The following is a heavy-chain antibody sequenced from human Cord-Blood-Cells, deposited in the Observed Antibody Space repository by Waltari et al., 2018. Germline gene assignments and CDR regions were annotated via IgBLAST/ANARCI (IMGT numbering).Heavy chain of an antibody. CDR2: IDWDDDK. D-gene: IGHD6-6*01. CDR1: AFSLSTSGMC. Sequence: QVTLRESGPALVKPTQTLTLTCTFSAFSLSTSGMCVSWIRQPPGKALEWLALIDWDDDKYYSTSLKTRRTISKDTAKNQVVLTMTNMDPVDTATYYCARIRSSSSYFDYWGQGTLVTVSS. V-gene: IGHV2-70*01. J-gene: IGHJ4*02. CDR3: ARIRSSSSYFDY.